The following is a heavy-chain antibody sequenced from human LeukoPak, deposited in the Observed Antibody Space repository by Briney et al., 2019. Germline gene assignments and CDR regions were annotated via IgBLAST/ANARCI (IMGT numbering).Heavy chain of an antibody. J-gene: IGHJ4*02. CDR2: ISSSSSYI. CDR1: GFTFSSYS. V-gene: IGHV3-21*01. D-gene: IGHD1-26*01. Sequence: GGSLRLPCAASGFTFSSYSMNWVRQAPGKGLEWVSSISSSSSYIYYADSVKGRFTISRDNAKNSLYLQMNSLRAEDTAVYYCASAYSGSYPFDYWGQGTLVTVSS. CDR3: ASAYSGSYPFDY.